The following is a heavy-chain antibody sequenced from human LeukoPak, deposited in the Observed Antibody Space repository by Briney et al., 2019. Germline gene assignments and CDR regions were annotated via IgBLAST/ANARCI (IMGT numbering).Heavy chain of an antibody. D-gene: IGHD3-22*01. J-gene: IGHJ4*02. CDR2: INPNSGGT. CDR1: GYTFTGYY. V-gene: IGHV1-2*02. Sequence: ASVKVSCKASGYTFTGYYMHWVRQAPGQGLEWMGWINPNSGGTNYAQKFQGRVTMTRDTSISTAYIELSRLRSDDTAVYYCARDKYYYDSSCPLDYWVQGTLVTVSS. CDR3: ARDKYYYDSSCPLDY.